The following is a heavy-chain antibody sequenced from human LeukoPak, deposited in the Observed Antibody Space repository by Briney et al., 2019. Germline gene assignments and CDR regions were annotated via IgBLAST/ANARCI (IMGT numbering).Heavy chain of an antibody. CDR2: ISSSSSYI. Sequence: GGSLRLSCAASGFTFSSYSMNWVRQAPGKGLEWVSSISSSSSYIYYADSVKGRFTISRDNAKNSLYLQMNSLRAEDTALYYCARLSAYYYGSFFYYYMDVWGKGTTVTVSS. J-gene: IGHJ6*03. CDR3: ARLSAYYYGSFFYYYMDV. D-gene: IGHD3-10*01. CDR1: GFTFSSYS. V-gene: IGHV3-21*01.